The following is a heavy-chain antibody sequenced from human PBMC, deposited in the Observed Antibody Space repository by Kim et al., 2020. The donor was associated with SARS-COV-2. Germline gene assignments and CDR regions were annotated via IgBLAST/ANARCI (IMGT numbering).Heavy chain of an antibody. CDR3: AREHGDSSGWYGDAFDI. J-gene: IGHJ3*02. D-gene: IGHD6-19*01. CDR1: GGSISSSSYY. Sequence: SETLSLTCTVSGGSISSSSYYWGWIRQPPGKGLEWIGSIYYSGSTYYNPSLKSRVTISVDTSKNQFSLKLSSVTAADTAVYYFAREHGDSSGWYGDAFDIWGQGTMVTVSS. V-gene: IGHV4-39*07. CDR2: IYYSGST.